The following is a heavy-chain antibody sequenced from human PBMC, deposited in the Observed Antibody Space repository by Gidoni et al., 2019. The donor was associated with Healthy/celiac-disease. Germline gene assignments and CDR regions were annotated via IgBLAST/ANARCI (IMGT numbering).Heavy chain of an antibody. CDR2: IYYDGSNK. D-gene: IGHD3-10*01. CDR3: ARDLKGPFYYGSGDAFDI. J-gene: IGHJ3*02. V-gene: IGHV3-33*01. Sequence: QVQLVESGGGVVQPGRSLRLSCAASGFTFSNYGMHWVRQAPGKGLEWVAVIYYDGSNKYYADSVKGRFTISRDNSKYTLYLQMNSLRADDTAVYYCARDLKGPFYYGSGDAFDIWGQGTMVTVSS. CDR1: GFTFSNYG.